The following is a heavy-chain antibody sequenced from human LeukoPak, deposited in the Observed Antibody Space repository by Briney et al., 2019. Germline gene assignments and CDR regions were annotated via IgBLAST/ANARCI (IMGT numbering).Heavy chain of an antibody. Sequence: GGSLRLSCAASGFTFSRHGMHWVRQAPGKGLEWVAVIWYDGSDKYYADSVKGRFTISRDNSKNTLYLQMTSLRADDTAVYYCARDRVLHYFDYWGQGALVTVSS. V-gene: IGHV3-33*01. D-gene: IGHD3-16*01. CDR2: IWYDGSDK. J-gene: IGHJ4*02. CDR3: ARDRVLHYFDY. CDR1: GFTFSRHG.